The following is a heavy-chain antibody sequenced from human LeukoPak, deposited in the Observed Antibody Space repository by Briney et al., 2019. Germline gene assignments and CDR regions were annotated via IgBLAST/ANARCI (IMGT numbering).Heavy chain of an antibody. J-gene: IGHJ4*02. CDR1: GVTGKSDG. V-gene: IGHV3-7*01. CDR3: ARDRSYGRGYFDY. CDR2: IKQDGSEK. Sequence: PWGSRRRSWAACGVTGKSDGLSGGRKAPKKGLEWVANIKQDGSEKYYVDSVKGRFTISRDNAKNSLYLQMNSLRAEDTAVYYCARDRSYGRGYFDYWGQGTLVTVSS. D-gene: IGHD5-18*01.